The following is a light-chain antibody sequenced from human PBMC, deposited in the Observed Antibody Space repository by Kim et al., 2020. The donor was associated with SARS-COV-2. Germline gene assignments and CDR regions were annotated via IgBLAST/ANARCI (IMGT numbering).Light chain of an antibody. CDR1: TGAVTSGYY. J-gene: IGLJ3*02. CDR2: STN. V-gene: IGLV7-43*01. CDR3: LLYYGGARV. Sequence: PGGTVTLTCASSTGAVTSGYYPNWFQQKPGQAPRALIYSTNKKHSWTPARFSGSLLGGKAALTLSGVQPEDEAEYYCLLYYGGARVFGGGTKLTVL.